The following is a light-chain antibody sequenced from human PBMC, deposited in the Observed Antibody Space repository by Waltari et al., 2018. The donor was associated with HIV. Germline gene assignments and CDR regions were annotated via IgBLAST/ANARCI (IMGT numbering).Light chain of an antibody. CDR2: DVS. CDR3: LTYVSKTSTWQ. CDR1: ALDLGNYNL. J-gene: IGLJ3*02. Sequence: QSALTPPASVSGHPGQSVTITCTGTALDLGNYNLVSWFQQHPGKAPKLLIYDVSKRPSGVSSRFSGSKSGYFASLTISGLLTEDESSYYCLTYVSKTSTWQFGGGTYLTV. V-gene: IGLV2-23*02.